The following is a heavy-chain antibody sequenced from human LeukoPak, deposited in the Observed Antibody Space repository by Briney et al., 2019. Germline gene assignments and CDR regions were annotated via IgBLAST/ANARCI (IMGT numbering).Heavy chain of an antibody. Sequence: SETLSLTCTVSGGSLSSGSISSYYWSWVRQPAGKGLEWIGRIYNSGTTNYNPSLKSRVTMSVDTSKNQLSLKLNSVTAADTAVCYCARGAPSDYWGQGTLVTVSS. CDR1: GGSLSSGSISSYY. V-gene: IGHV4-4*07. CDR3: ARGAPSDY. CDR2: IYNSGTT. J-gene: IGHJ4*02.